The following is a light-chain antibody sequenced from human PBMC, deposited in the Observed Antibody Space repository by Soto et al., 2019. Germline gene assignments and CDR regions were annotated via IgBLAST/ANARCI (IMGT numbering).Light chain of an antibody. CDR3: QQYKRYAVT. Sequence: STVSANERDRVTITCRASQSASTFLAWYQQKPGQAPKLLIYDASTLQSGVPSRFSASGSGTEFALTISGLQPDDFAVYYCQQYKRYAVTFGQGTNVDIK. CDR2: DAS. J-gene: IGKJ1*01. V-gene: IGKV1-5*01. CDR1: QSASTF.